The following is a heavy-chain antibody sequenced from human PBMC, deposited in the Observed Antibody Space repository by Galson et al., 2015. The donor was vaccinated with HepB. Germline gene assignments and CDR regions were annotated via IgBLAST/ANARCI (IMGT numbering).Heavy chain of an antibody. CDR3: ARATLGWFDP. Sequence: SVKVSCKASGYTFSTYSITWVRQAPGQGLEWMGWINPYNRDTNYARKLQGRVTMTTDTLTSTAYMELRSLRSDDTAVYYCARATLGWFDPWGQGTLATVSS. CDR1: GYTFSTYS. D-gene: IGHD2/OR15-2a*01. V-gene: IGHV1-18*01. CDR2: INPYNRDT. J-gene: IGHJ5*02.